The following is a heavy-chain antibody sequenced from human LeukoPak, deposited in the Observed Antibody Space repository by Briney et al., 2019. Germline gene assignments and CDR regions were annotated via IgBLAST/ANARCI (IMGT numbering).Heavy chain of an antibody. D-gene: IGHD3-10*01. J-gene: IGHJ5*02. V-gene: IGHV1-69*05. CDR1: GGTLSRFA. CDR3: ARAKAPYYYGSGNWFDP. Sequence: SVKVSCKASGGTLSRFAISWLRQAPGQGLEWMGGIIPIFGTANSAQKFQGRVTMTTDTSTSTAYMELRSLRSDDTAVYYCARAKAPYYYGSGNWFDPWGQGTLVAVSS. CDR2: IIPIFGTA.